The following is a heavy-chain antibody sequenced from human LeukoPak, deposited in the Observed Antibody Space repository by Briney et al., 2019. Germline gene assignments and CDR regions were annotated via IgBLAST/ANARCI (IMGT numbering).Heavy chain of an antibody. CDR2: IYYSGST. J-gene: IGHJ4*02. Sequence: SQTLSLTCTVSGGSISSGGYYWSWIRQHPGKGLEWIGYIYYSGSTNYNPSLKSRVTISVDTSKNQFSLKLSSVTAADTAVYYCARQLTAKYCSSTSCYPYDDSALFDYWGQGTLVTVSS. CDR1: GGSISSGGYY. D-gene: IGHD2-2*01. CDR3: ARQLTAKYCSSTSCYPYDDSALFDY. V-gene: IGHV4-31*03.